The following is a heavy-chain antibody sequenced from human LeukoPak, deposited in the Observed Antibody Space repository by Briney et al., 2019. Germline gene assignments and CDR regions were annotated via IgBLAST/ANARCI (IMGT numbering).Heavy chain of an antibody. CDR1: GGSFSGYY. CDR2: INHSGST. J-gene: IGHJ1*01. Sequence: PSETLSLTCAVYGGSFSGYYWSWMRQPPGKGLEWIGEINHSGSTNYNPSLKSRVTISVDTSKNQFSLKLSSVTAADTAVYYCARHDVDLQAEYFQHWGQGTLVTVSS. CDR3: ARHDVDLQAEYFQH. V-gene: IGHV4-34*01. D-gene: IGHD3-3*01.